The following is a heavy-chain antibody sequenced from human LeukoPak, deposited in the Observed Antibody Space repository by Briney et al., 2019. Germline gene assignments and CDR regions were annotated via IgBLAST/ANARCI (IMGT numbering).Heavy chain of an antibody. CDR2: INHSGST. CDR1: GGTFSGYY. J-gene: IGHJ4*02. CDR3: ARALEYGGNSGRIDY. D-gene: IGHD4-23*01. Sequence: KPSETLSLTCAVYGGTFSGYYWSWIRQPPGKGLEWIGEINHSGSTNYNPSLKSRVTVSVDTSKNQFSLKLNSVTAADTAMYYCARALEYGGNSGRIDYWGQGILVTVSS. V-gene: IGHV4-34*01.